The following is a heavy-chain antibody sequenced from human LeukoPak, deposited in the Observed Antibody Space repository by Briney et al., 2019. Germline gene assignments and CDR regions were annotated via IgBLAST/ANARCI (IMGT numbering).Heavy chain of an antibody. D-gene: IGHD2/OR15-2a*01. V-gene: IGHV4-39*07. CDR3: ARDLLPGDY. Sequence: SETLSLTCTVSGGSISSSYYYWGWIRQPPGKGLELIGSIYYSGSTYYNPSLRSRVTMSVDTSKNQFSLKLSSVTAADTAVYYCARDLLPGDYWGQGTLVTVSS. J-gene: IGHJ4*02. CDR1: GGSISSSYYY. CDR2: IYYSGST.